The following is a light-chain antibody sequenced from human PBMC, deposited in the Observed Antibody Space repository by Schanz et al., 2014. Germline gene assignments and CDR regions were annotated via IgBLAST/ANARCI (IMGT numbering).Light chain of an antibody. V-gene: IGLV1-47*01. CDR1: SSNIGSNT. Sequence: QLVLTQPPSASGTSGQRVSISCSGSSSNIGSNTVSWYQQLPGRAPKLLICRNNQRPSGVPDRFSGSKSGTSASLAISGLRSEDDADYYCAAWDGSLSGWVFGGGTKLTVL. CDR3: AAWDGSLSGWV. CDR2: RNN. J-gene: IGLJ3*02.